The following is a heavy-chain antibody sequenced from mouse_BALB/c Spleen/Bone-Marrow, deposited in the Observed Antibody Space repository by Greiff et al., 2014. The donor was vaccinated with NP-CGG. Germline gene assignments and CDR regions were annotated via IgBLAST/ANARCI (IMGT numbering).Heavy chain of an antibody. J-gene: IGHJ4*01. CDR1: GFTFSDYY. CDR2: ISNGGGNT. Sequence: EVMLVESGGGLVQPGGSLKLSCAPSGFTFSDYYMYWVRQTPEKRLEWVAYISNGGGNTYYPDTVKGRFTISRDNAKNTLYLQMSRLKSEDTAMYYCARHLYGNYGAMDYWGQGTSVTVSS. D-gene: IGHD2-1*01. CDR3: ARHLYGNYGAMDY. V-gene: IGHV5-12*01.